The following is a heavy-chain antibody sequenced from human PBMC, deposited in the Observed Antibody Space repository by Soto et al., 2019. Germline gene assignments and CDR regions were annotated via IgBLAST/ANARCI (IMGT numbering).Heavy chain of an antibody. CDR1: GGSISSSSYY. Sequence: QLQLQESGPGLVKPSETLSLTCTVSGGSISSSSYYWGWIRQPPGKGLEWIGSIYYSGSTYYNPSLKSRVTISVDTSKHQFSLKLSSVTAADTAVYYCARLVGLLVGYYSRVDYWGQGTLVTVSS. D-gene: IGHD3-3*01. J-gene: IGHJ4*02. CDR2: IYYSGST. V-gene: IGHV4-39*01. CDR3: ARLVGLLVGYYSRVDY.